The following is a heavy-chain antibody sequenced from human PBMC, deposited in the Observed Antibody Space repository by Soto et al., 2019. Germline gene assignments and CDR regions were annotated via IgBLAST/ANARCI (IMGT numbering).Heavy chain of an antibody. CDR2: ISAYNGNT. J-gene: IGHJ5*02. V-gene: IGHV1-18*04. Sequence: GASVTVSCEASGYTFTSYGISWVRQAPGQGLEWMGWISAYNGNTNYAQKLQGRVTMTTDTSTSTAYMELRSLRSDDTAVYYCASLPRVGATWFDPWGQGTLVTVSS. D-gene: IGHD1-26*01. CDR3: ASLPRVGATWFDP. CDR1: GYTFTSYG.